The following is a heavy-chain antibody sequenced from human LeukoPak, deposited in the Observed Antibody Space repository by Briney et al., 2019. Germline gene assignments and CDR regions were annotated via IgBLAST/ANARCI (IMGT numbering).Heavy chain of an antibody. D-gene: IGHD2-15*01. V-gene: IGHV1-2*04. J-gene: IGHJ4*02. CDR3: ARGPPGSIDAGGVFDY. CDR2: INPNSCGT. Sequence: GSVKVSCKASGYTFTGYYMHWVRQAPGQGLEWMGWINPNSCGTNYAQKFQGWVTMTRDTSLSTAYMELSRLRSDDTAVYYCARGPPGSIDAGGVFDYWGQGTLVTVSS. CDR1: GYTFTGYY.